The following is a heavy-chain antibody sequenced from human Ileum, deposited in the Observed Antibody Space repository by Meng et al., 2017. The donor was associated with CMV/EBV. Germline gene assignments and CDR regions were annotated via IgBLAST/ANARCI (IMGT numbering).Heavy chain of an antibody. CDR3: AKSRGYDYYDSSGLYYFDY. CDR1: FSSYA. V-gene: IGHV3-23*01. CDR2: ISGSGGST. Sequence: FSSYAMSWVRQAPGKGLEWVSAISGSGGSTYYADSVKGRFTISRDNSKNPLYLQMNSLRAEDTAVYYCAKSRGYDYYDSSGLYYFDYWGQGTLVTVSS. D-gene: IGHD3-22*01. J-gene: IGHJ4*02.